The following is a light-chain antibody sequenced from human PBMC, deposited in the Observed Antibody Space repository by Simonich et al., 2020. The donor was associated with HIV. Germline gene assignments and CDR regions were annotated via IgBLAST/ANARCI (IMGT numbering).Light chain of an antibody. Sequence: NFMLTQPHSVSESPGKTVTISCTRSSGSLASNYVQWSQQRPGGAPTAVIYEDNQRPSGVPDRVSGSIDSSSNSASLTISGLKTEDEADYYCQSYDSSNQVFGGGTKLTVL. J-gene: IGLJ3*02. CDR1: SGSLASNY. CDR2: EDN. V-gene: IGLV6-57*03. CDR3: QSYDSSNQV.